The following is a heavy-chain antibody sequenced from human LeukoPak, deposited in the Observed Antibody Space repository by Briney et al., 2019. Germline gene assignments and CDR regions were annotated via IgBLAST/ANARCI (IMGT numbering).Heavy chain of an antibody. D-gene: IGHD2-8*01. CDR3: ARGPTNGQAFDY. Sequence: GGSLRLSCAASGFTFDDYGMNWVRQAPGKGLEWVASIREDGSQKTSVDSVRGRFTISRDNAKNSVYLQMDSLRAEDTAVYYCARGPTNGQAFDYWGQGTLVSVSS. CDR1: GFTFDDYG. V-gene: IGHV3-7*01. CDR2: IREDGSQK. J-gene: IGHJ4*02.